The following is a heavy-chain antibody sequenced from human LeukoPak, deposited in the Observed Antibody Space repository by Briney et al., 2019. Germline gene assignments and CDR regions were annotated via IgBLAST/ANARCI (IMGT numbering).Heavy chain of an antibody. CDR1: GFTFSSYS. CDR2: ISSSSSYI. V-gene: IGHV3-21*01. J-gene: IGHJ6*03. D-gene: IGHD6-19*01. CDR3: ARDPWLGGWYVPSYMDV. Sequence: TGGSLRLSCAASGFTFSSYSMNWVRQAPGKGLEWVSSISSSSSYIYYADSVKGRFTISRDNAKNSLYLQMNSLRAEDTAVYYCARDPWLGGWYVPSYMDVWGKGTTVTVSS.